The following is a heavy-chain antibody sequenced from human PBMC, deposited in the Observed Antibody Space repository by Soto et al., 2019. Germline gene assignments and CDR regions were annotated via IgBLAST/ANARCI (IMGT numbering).Heavy chain of an antibody. V-gene: IGHV1-18*01. CDR3: AVAIYYDSSGYYRPFDY. Sequence: ASVKVSCKASGYTFTSYGISWVRQAPGQGLEWMGWISAYNGNTNYAQKLQGRGTMTTDTSTSTAYMELRSLRSDDTAVYYCAVAIYYDSSGYYRPFDYWGQGTLVTVSS. CDR2: ISAYNGNT. CDR1: GYTFTSYG. J-gene: IGHJ4*02. D-gene: IGHD3-22*01.